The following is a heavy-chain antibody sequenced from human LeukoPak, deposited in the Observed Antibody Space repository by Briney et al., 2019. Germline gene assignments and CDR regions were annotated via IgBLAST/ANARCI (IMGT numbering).Heavy chain of an antibody. CDR1: GFTFSDYY. D-gene: IGHD3-16*01. Sequence: PGGSLRLSCAASGFTFSDYYMSWIRQAPGKGLEWVSVIYSGGSAYYADSVKGRFTISRDNSKNTLYLQMNSLRAEDTAVYYCAQDGVFDPWGQGTLVTVSS. CDR2: IYSGGSA. J-gene: IGHJ5*02. V-gene: IGHV3-66*01. CDR3: AQDGVFDP.